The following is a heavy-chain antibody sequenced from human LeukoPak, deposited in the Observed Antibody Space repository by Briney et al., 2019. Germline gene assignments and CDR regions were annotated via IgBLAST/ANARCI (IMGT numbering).Heavy chain of an antibody. J-gene: IGHJ3*02. D-gene: IGHD3-10*01. CDR1: GGSISSSSYY. CDR3: ARHDYYGSGRYDAFDI. CDR2: IYTSGST. Sequence: PSETLSLTCTVSGGSISSSSYYWGWIRQPAGKGLEWIGRIYTSGSTNYNPSLNSRVTISVDTSKNQFSLKLSSVTAADTAVYYCARHDYYGSGRYDAFDIWGQGTMVTVSS. V-gene: IGHV4-61*02.